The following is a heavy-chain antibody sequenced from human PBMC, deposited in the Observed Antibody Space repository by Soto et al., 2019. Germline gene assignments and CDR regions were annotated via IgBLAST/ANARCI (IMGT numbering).Heavy chain of an antibody. V-gene: IGHV1-69*13. J-gene: IGHJ6*02. Sequence: SVKVSCKXSGGTFSSYAISWVRQAPGQGLEWMGGIIPIFGTANYAQKFQGRVTITADESTSTAYMELSSLRSEDTAVYYCARDKVATGYYYGMDVWGQGTTVTV. CDR1: GGTFSSYA. CDR2: IIPIFGTA. CDR3: ARDKVATGYYYGMDV. D-gene: IGHD5-12*01.